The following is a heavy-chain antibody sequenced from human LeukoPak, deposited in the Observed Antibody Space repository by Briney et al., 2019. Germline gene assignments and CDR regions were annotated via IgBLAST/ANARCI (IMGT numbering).Heavy chain of an antibody. J-gene: IGHJ6*03. D-gene: IGHD3-22*01. CDR1: GGSLISYF. Sequence: PSETLSLTFTVSGGSLISYFCSGIRQPAGKGLEWIGRMYTIGSTNYNPSLNSRVTMSVETSKNKFSLKLSSVPDADTAVYYCARTPNYDSSGYLVRYYYYMDVWGKGTTVTVSS. CDR2: MYTIGST. V-gene: IGHV4-4*07. CDR3: ARTPNYDSSGYLVRYYYYMDV.